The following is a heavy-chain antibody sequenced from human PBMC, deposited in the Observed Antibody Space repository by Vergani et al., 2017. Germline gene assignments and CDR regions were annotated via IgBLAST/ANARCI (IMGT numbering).Heavy chain of an antibody. CDR2: IDEYGNRA. V-gene: IGHV3-74*03. CDR1: GFSFNTYW. Sequence: EVQLVESGGGSVQSGGSLRLPCVASGFSFNTYWMHLVRQVPGKGLMWVARIDEYGNRATYGDFETGRFTISRDNAKNTVFLQMNNLRADDAGVYYCVRTEYCTGIACNTRFDSWGQGALVTVSS. J-gene: IGHJ5*01. CDR3: VRTEYCTGIACNTRFDS. D-gene: IGHD2-8*02.